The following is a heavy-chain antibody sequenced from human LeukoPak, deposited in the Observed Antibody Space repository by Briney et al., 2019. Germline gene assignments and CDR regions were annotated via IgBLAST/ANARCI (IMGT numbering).Heavy chain of an antibody. CDR3: AKDLGDYDFWSDAPGYFDL. CDR1: GFTFSSYW. D-gene: IGHD3-3*01. Sequence: GGSLRLSCAASGFTFSSYWMGWVRQAPGKGREWVSAISGSGGNTYYADSVKGRFTISRDNSKNTVYLQMNSLRAEDTAVYYCAKDLGDYDFWSDAPGYFDLWGRGTLVTVSS. CDR2: ISGSGGNT. V-gene: IGHV3-23*01. J-gene: IGHJ2*01.